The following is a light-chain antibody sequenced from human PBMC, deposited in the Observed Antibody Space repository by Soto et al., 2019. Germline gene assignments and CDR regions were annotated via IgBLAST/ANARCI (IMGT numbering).Light chain of an antibody. V-gene: IGLV2-11*02. CDR2: DVT. CDR1: SSNIGNNY. J-gene: IGLJ1*01. CDR3: CSYAGSYFV. Sequence: QAVVTQPPSVSAAPGQKVTISCSGSSSNIGNNYVSWYQQHPGRAPKFMIYDVTKRPSGVPDRFSGSKSGNTASLTISGLQVEDEADYYCCSYAGSYFVFGTGTKLTVL.